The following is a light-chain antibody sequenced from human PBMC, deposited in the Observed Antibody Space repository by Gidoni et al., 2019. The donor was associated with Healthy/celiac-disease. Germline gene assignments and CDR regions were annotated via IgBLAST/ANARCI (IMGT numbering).Light chain of an antibody. CDR1: QSVLYSSNNKND. CDR3: QQYYSTPLT. Sequence: DIVMTQSPDSLAVSLGERATINCKSSQSVLYSSNNKNDLAWYQQKPGQPPKLLIYWASTRESGVPDRFSGSGSGTDFTLTISSLQAEDVAVYYCQQYYSTPLTFXPXTKVDIK. V-gene: IGKV4-1*01. J-gene: IGKJ3*01. CDR2: WAS.